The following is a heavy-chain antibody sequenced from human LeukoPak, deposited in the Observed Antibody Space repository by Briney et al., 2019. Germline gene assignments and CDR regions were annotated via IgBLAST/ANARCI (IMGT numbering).Heavy chain of an antibody. J-gene: IGHJ3*02. CDR3: ARVHGLVPGPFHI. CDR2: IYYSGST. D-gene: IGHD6-6*01. V-gene: IGHV4-59*01. CDR1: GGSINSYY. Sequence: PSGTLSFNGTVSGGSINSYYWRWLRQPPGKGLEWIGNIYYSGSTYYNPSLNSRTTISVDTSKNQFTLNRRSVTAADTAGFYCARVHGLVPGPFHIWGQGTMVIVSS.